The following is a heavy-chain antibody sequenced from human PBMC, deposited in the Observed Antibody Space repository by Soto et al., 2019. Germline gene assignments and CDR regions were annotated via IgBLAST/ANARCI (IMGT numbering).Heavy chain of an antibody. Sequence: GASVKVSCKASGYTFTSYYMHWVRQAPGQGLEWMGIINPSGGSTSYAQKFQGRVTMTRDTSTSTVYMELSSLRSGDTAVYYCAGDVRQQLVLDYWGQGTLVTVSS. CDR3: AGDVRQQLVLDY. J-gene: IGHJ4*02. CDR2: INPSGGST. CDR1: GYTFTSYY. V-gene: IGHV1-46*01. D-gene: IGHD6-13*01.